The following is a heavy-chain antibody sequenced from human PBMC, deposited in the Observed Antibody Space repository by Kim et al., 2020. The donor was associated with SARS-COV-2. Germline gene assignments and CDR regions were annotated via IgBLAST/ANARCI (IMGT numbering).Heavy chain of an antibody. D-gene: IGHD1-26*01. Sequence: YIYYADSVRGRISITRDDAKESVFLQLNSLSRDDTAVYYCVRDDKWACDSWGHGTLVTVSS. CDR2: YI. J-gene: IGHJ5*01. V-gene: IGHV3-21*01. CDR3: VRDDKWACDS.